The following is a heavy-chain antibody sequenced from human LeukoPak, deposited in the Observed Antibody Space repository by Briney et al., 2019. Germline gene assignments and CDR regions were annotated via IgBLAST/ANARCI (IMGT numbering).Heavy chain of an antibody. J-gene: IGHJ4*02. CDR2: ISTYNGNT. CDR3: ARDRMDTGTYFDY. V-gene: IGHV1-18*01. CDR1: GYTFTTYG. Sequence: ASVKVPCKSSGYTFTTYGITWVRQAPGQGLEWMGWISTYNGNTNYAQKLQGRVTMTTDTSTSTAYMELRSLRSDDTAMYYCARDRMDTGTYFDYWGQGTLVTVSS. D-gene: IGHD5-18*01.